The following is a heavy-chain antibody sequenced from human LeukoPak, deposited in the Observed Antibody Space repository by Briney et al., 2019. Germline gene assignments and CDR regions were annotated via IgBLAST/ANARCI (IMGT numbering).Heavy chain of an antibody. CDR1: GFTFSSYA. D-gene: IGHD3-10*01. CDR3: VAGSSTL. Sequence: GGSLRLSYAASGFTFSSYAMSWVRQAPGKGLEWVSVISSNGGSPYYADSVKGRFTISRDNSMNTLYLQMSSLGVEDTAVYYCVAGSSTLRGQGTLVTVSS. CDR2: ISSNGGSP. V-gene: IGHV3-23*01. J-gene: IGHJ4*02.